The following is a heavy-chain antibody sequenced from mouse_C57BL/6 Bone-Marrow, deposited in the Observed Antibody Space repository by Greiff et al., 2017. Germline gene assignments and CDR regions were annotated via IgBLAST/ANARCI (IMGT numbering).Heavy chain of an antibody. D-gene: IGHD2-1*01. CDR3: AREDYGNPAWFAY. CDR1: GYTFTDYY. CDR2: INPYNGGT. V-gene: IGHV1-19*01. J-gene: IGHJ3*01. Sequence: EVKLMESGPVLVKPGASVKMSCKASGYTFTDYYMNWVKQSHGKSLEWIGVINPYNGGTSYNQKFKGKATLTVDKSSSTAYMELNSLTSEDSAVYYCAREDYGNPAWFAYWGQGTLVTVSA.